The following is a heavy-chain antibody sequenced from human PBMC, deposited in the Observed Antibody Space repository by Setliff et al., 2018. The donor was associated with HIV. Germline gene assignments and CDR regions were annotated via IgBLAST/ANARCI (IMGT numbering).Heavy chain of an antibody. J-gene: IGHJ4*02. Sequence: SETLSLTCTVSGVSVGSGDYYWHWIRQHPEKALEWIGYIYHSGDTYYNPSLKSRISMSVDTSKNQFSLELTSLTAADTAVYYCATRPRIAARPFDYWGQGMLVTVSS. CDR1: GVSVGSGDYY. CDR3: ATRPRIAARPFDY. D-gene: IGHD6-6*01. V-gene: IGHV4-31*03. CDR2: IYHSGDT.